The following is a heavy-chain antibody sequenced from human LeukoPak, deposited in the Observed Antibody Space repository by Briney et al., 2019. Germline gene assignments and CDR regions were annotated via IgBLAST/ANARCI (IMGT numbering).Heavy chain of an antibody. CDR2: MNSDGSST. J-gene: IGHJ6*03. CDR3: ARRALGAARPRGPYYYMDV. D-gene: IGHD6-6*01. CDR1: GFTFSSYW. V-gene: IGHV3-74*01. Sequence: GGTLRLSCAASGFTFSSYWLHWIRQPPGKGLVWVSRMNSDGSSTSYADSVTGRFTISRDNAKNTLYLQMNSLRAEDTAVYYCARRALGAARPRGPYYYMDVWGKGTTVTVSS.